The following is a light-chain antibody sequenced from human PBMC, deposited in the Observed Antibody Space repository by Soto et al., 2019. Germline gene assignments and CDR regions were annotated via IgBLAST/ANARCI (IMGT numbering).Light chain of an antibody. V-gene: IGKV3-15*01. J-gene: IGKJ1*01. CDR1: QSVSTN. Sequence: IVMTQSPATLSVSLGERATLSCSASQSVSTNLAWYQQKPGQPPRVLMYNVSTRATGIPARFSGSGSGTEFTLSISSLESEDFAVYYCQQYNNWPWTFGQGTKVDI. CDR3: QQYNNWPWT. CDR2: NVS.